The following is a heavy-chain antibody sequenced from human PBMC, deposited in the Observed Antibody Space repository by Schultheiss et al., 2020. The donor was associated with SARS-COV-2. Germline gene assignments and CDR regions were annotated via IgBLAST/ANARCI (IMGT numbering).Heavy chain of an antibody. J-gene: IGHJ4*02. CDR1: GFTFSSYD. CDR2: ISSSSSYT. CDR3: TRDPEALDY. D-gene: IGHD1-14*01. V-gene: IGHV3-11*06. Sequence: GESLKISCAASGFTFSSYDMHWVRQATGKGLEWVSYISSSSSYTNYADSVKGRFTISRDNAKNSLYLQMNSLRAEDTAVYYCTRDPEALDYWGQGTLVTVSS.